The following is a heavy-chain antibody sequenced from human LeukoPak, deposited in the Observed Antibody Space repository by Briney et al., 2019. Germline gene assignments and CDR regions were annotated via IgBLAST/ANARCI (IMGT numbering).Heavy chain of an antibody. CDR1: GYTFTNYY. CDR2: INPNSGGT. V-gene: IGHV1-2*02. D-gene: IGHD3-10*01. CDR3: ARGTGSGNYGQVDP. Sequence: SVNVSFKASGYTFTNYYMNWMRQAPGQGLDWMGCINPNSGGTNYGQKFQGRVNMTRDTSISKAYMELSRLRSDDTAVYYCARGTGSGNYGQVDPWGQGTLVTVSS. J-gene: IGHJ5*02.